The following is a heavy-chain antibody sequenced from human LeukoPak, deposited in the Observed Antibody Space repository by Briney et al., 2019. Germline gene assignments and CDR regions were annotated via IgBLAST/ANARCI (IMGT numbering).Heavy chain of an antibody. CDR3: SRDRNFWSGYYSQYFES. CDR2: ISAYNGNT. J-gene: IGHJ4*02. V-gene: IGHV1-18*01. CDR1: GYTFTSYG. Sequence: ASVKVSCKASGYTFTSYGISWVRQAPGQGLEWMGWISAYNGNTNYAQKLQGRVIMTTDTSTSTDYMELRSLRSDASAEYYFSRDRNFWSGYYSQYFESSGEGTLVTVSS. D-gene: IGHD3-3*01.